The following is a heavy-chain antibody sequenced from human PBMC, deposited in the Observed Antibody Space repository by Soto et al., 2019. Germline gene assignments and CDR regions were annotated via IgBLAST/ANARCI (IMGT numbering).Heavy chain of an antibody. CDR2: ISSNGVGT. Sequence: EVQLAESGGGWARPGGSLGLSCAASGFTLGGIAMVGVGRAPGKGLGYVSGISSNGVGTYYANFVQGRFTFSRDNSKNTVYLQMGSLRPEDMAVYYCARRARPDFYYMDVWGKGTTVTVSS. V-gene: IGHV3-64*01. D-gene: IGHD6-6*01. CDR3: ARRARPDFYYMDV. CDR1: GFTLGGIA. J-gene: IGHJ6*03.